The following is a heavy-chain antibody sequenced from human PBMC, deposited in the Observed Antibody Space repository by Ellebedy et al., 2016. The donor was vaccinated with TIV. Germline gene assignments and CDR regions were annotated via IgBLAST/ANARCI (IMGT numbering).Heavy chain of an antibody. Sequence: GESLKISCKGSGYSFTSYWISWVRQMPGKGLEWMGRIDPSDSYTNYSPSFQGHVTISADKSISTAYLQWSSLKASDTAMYYCARHNGAAAGTLLFDYWGQGTLVTVSS. CDR1: GYSFTSYW. CDR2: IDPSDSYT. D-gene: IGHD6-13*01. CDR3: ARHNGAAAGTLLFDY. V-gene: IGHV5-10-1*01. J-gene: IGHJ4*02.